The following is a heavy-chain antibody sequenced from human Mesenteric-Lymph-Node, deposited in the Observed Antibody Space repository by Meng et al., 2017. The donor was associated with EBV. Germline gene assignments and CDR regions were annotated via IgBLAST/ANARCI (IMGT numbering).Heavy chain of an antibody. D-gene: IGHD3-10*01. CDR2: MGPSSGTT. J-gene: IGHJ4*02. V-gene: IGHV1-8*01. CDR3: AREASSHPYFDY. Sequence: QVQVEQSGAGMTEPGASGKVSCTASGSSYSSHGINWVRQAPGQGLEWMGWMGPSSGTTVYAQKFQGRLSMTRNISISTAYMELSSLRSEDTAVYYCAREASSHPYFDYWGQGTLVTVSS. CDR1: GSSYSSHG.